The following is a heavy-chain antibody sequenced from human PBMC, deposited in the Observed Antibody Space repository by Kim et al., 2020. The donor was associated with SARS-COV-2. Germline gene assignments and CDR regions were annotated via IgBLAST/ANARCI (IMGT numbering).Heavy chain of an antibody. J-gene: IGHJ4*02. V-gene: IGHV3-23*01. Sequence: CYAASVVCRFTISRDNSKNTLYLQMNNLRPEDTALYYCAKHAGYYFDHWGQGTPVTVSS. CDR3: AKHAGYYFDH.